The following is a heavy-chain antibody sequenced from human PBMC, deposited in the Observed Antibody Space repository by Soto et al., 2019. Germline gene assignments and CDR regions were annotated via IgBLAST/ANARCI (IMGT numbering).Heavy chain of an antibody. CDR1: GYTFASYG. J-gene: IGHJ4*02. Sequence: ASVKVSCKASGYTFASYGISWVRQAPGQGLEWMGWISAYNGDTNYAQKLQGRVTMTTDTSTSTAYMELRSLRSDDTAVYYCARHRFNYYDDTVYYYFDYWGQGTLVTVSS. D-gene: IGHD3-22*01. V-gene: IGHV1-18*04. CDR2: ISAYNGDT. CDR3: ARHRFNYYDDTVYYYFDY.